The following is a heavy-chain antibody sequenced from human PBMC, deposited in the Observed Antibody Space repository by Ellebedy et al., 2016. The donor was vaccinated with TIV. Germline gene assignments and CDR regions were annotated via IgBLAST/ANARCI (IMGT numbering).Heavy chain of an antibody. CDR2: ISTNSSYT. J-gene: IGHJ4*02. D-gene: IGHD2-8*02. V-gene: IGHV3-11*06. CDR3: VRTGRPWFDY. CDR1: GFTFSDYY. Sequence: GESLKISCVASGFTFSDYYMSWIRQAPGKGLEWVSTISTNSSYTKCADSVKGRFTVSRDDAKNSLYLHMNSLKAEDTAVYYCVRTGRPWFDYWGQGTLVTVSS.